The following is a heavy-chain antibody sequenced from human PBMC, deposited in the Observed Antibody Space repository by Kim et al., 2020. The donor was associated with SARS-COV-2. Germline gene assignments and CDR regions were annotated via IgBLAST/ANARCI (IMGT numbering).Heavy chain of an antibody. Sequence: GGSLRLSCAASGFTVSSNYMSWVRQAPGKGLEWVSVIYSGGSTYYADSVKGRFTISRHNSKNTLYLQMNSLRAEDTAVYYCARARGSYSLGYYYYGMDVWGQGTTVTVSS. CDR3: ARARGSYSLGYYYYGMDV. CDR1: GFTVSSNY. CDR2: IYSGGST. V-gene: IGHV3-53*04. D-gene: IGHD1-26*01. J-gene: IGHJ6*02.